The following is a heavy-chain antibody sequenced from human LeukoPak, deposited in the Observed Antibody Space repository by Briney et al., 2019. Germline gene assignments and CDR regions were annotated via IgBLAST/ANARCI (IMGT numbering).Heavy chain of an antibody. J-gene: IGHJ4*02. CDR3: ARKPEGYFPFDY. V-gene: IGHV4-28*01. CDR2: IYHSGKT. CDR1: GDSIRSSYW. Sequence: PSDTLSLTCGVFGDSIRSSYWWGWIRPPPGKGLECIGYIYHSGKTHIRPSLKSRVTMSVHTPKNQFSLNLNSVTAVDTAVYYCARKPEGYFPFDYWGQGALVTVSS. D-gene: IGHD2/OR15-2a*01.